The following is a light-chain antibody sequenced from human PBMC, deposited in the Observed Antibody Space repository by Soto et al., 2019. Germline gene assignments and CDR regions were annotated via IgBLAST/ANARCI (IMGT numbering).Light chain of an antibody. J-gene: IGKJ2*01. Sequence: DIVMTQSPDSLAVSLGERATINCKSSQSVLYNSNNKNYLAWYQQRPGQPPKLPIYWASTRESGVPDRFSGRGSGTDFTLTITRLQAEDVADYYCQQYESTPPTFGQGTKLEIK. CDR2: WAS. V-gene: IGKV4-1*01. CDR3: QQYESTPPT. CDR1: QSVLYNSNNKNY.